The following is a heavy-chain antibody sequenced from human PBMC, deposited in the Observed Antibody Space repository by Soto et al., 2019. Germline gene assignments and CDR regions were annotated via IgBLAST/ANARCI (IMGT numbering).Heavy chain of an antibody. J-gene: IGHJ5*02. V-gene: IGHV3-48*02. D-gene: IGHD6-13*01. CDR3: ARVNKGGGAAATNWGFDP. Sequence: GGSLRLSCTASGFSFSNYDMNWVRQSPGKGLEWISYISSGSSTIQYADSVKGRFTISRDNAKNSLFLQMNSLRDEDMAMYYCARVNKGGGAAATNWGFDPWGQGALVTVSS. CDR2: ISSGSSTI. CDR1: GFSFSNYD.